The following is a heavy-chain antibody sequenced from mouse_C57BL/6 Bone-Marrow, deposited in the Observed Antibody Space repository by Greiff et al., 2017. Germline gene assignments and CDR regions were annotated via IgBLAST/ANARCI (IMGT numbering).Heavy chain of an antibody. D-gene: IGHD1-3*01. CDR2: ISSGSSTI. CDR3: ARQSGAMDY. J-gene: IGHJ4*01. Sequence: EVKLMESGGGLVKPGGSLKLSCAASGFTFSDYGMHWVRQAPEKGLEWVAYISSGSSTIYYADTVKGRFTISRDNSKNTLFLQMTSLRSEDTAMYYCARQSGAMDYWGQGTSVTVSS. CDR1: GFTFSDYG. V-gene: IGHV5-17*01.